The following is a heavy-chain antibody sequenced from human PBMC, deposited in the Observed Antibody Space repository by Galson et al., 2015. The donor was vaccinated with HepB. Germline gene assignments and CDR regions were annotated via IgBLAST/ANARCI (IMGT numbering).Heavy chain of an antibody. CDR1: GFTVSSNY. J-gene: IGHJ3*02. CDR2: IYSGGST. V-gene: IGHV3-66*02. CDR3: VRDGYNSGDDAFDI. D-gene: IGHD5-24*01. Sequence: SLRLSCAASGFTVSSNYMSWVRQAPGKGLEWVSVIYSGGSTYYADSVKGRFTISRDNSKNTLYLQMNSLRAEDTAVYYCVRDGYNSGDDAFDIWGQGTMVTVSS.